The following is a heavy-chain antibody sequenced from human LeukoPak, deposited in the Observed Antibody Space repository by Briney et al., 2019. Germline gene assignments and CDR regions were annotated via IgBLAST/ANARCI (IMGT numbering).Heavy chain of an antibody. Sequence: ASVKVSCKASGYSFNKFGISWVRQAPRQGVEWMGWISGYSGKTDSAQKLQDRVTMTTDNSTSTAYLELRSLRSDDTAVYFCVRVGSAYGDPLEFDLWGKGTLVTVSS. D-gene: IGHD2-21*01. J-gene: IGHJ5*02. CDR2: ISGYSGKT. V-gene: IGHV1-18*01. CDR3: VRVGSAYGDPLEFDL. CDR1: GYSFNKFG.